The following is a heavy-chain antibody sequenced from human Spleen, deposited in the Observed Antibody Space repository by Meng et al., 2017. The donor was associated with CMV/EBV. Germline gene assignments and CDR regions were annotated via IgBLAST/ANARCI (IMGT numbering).Heavy chain of an antibody. J-gene: IGHJ6*02. Sequence: GESLKISCAASGFTFSRYAMHWVRQAPGRGLQWVATSSYDGSNKYYADSVKGRLTISRDNSKNTLFLHMNSLRAEDTAVYYCATGPYCSSPTCYSYYYGMDVWGRGTTVTVSS. V-gene: IGHV3-30*04. D-gene: IGHD2-2*01. CDR1: GFTFSRYA. CDR2: SSYDGSNK. CDR3: ATGPYCSSPTCYSYYYGMDV.